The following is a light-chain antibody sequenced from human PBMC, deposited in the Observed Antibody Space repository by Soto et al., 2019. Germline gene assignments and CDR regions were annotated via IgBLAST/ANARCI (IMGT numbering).Light chain of an antibody. CDR1: QSVNSN. CDR3: QQYNNLPWT. Sequence: EIVMTQSPATLSVSPGERATLSCRASQSVNSNLAWYQQKPGQAPRRLIYGASTRATGIPARFSGSGSGTEFTLTISSLQSEDFAVYYCQQYNNLPWTFGQGTKVEIK. V-gene: IGKV3-15*01. CDR2: GAS. J-gene: IGKJ1*01.